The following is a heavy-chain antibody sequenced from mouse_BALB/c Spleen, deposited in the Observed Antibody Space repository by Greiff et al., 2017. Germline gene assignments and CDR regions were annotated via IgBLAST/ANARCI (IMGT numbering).Heavy chain of an antibody. Sequence: EVKLQESGGGLVKPGGSLKLSCAASGFTFSSYAMSWVRQTPEKRLEWVASISSGGSTYYPDSVKGRFTISRDNARNILYLQMSSLRSEDTAMYYCARGDDGYLFAYWGQGTLVTVSA. D-gene: IGHD2-3*01. V-gene: IGHV5-6-5*01. CDR1: GFTFSSYA. J-gene: IGHJ3*01. CDR3: ARGDDGYLFAY. CDR2: ISSGGST.